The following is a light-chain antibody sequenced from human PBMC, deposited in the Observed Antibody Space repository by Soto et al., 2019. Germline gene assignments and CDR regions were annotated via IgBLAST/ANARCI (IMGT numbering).Light chain of an antibody. CDR3: QHRSIWPVS. CDR2: DAS. CDR1: QSVNNY. J-gene: IGKJ5*01. Sequence: EIVLTQSPATLSLSPGDRATLSCRASQSVNNYLHCYQQKPGQAPRLLIFDASNRATGIPARFSGSGSATDFTLTISSLEPEDFAVYYCQHRSIWPVSFGQGTRLE. V-gene: IGKV3-11*01.